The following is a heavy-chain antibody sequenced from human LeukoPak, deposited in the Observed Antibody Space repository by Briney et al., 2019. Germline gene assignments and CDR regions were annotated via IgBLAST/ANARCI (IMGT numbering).Heavy chain of an antibody. V-gene: IGHV1-69*05. D-gene: IGHD5-12*01. Sequence: GASVKVSCKASGGTFSSYAISWVRQAPGQGLEWMGGIIPIFGTANYAQKFQGRVTITTDESTSTAYMELSSLRSEDTAVYYCAGGYSGYDSNYWGQGTLVNVSS. J-gene: IGHJ4*02. CDR2: IIPIFGTA. CDR1: GGTFSSYA. CDR3: AGGYSGYDSNY.